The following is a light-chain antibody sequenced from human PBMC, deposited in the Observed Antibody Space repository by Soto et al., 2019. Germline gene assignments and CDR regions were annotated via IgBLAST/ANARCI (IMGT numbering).Light chain of an antibody. CDR1: SSDVGGYNY. CDR3: SSYTSSCTYV. V-gene: IGLV2-14*01. Sequence: QSVLTQPASVSGSPGQSITISCTGTSSDVGGYNYVSWYQQHPGKARKLMIYDVSNRPSGVSNRFSGSKSGNTASLTISGLQAEDEADYYCSSYTSSCTYVFGTGTKVTVL. J-gene: IGLJ1*01. CDR2: DVS.